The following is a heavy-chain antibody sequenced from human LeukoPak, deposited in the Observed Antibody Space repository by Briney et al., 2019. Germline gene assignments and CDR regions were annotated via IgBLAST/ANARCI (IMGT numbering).Heavy chain of an antibody. J-gene: IGHJ4*02. V-gene: IGHV3-15*01. Sequence: PGGSLRLSCAASGFTFSNAWMSWVRQAPGKGLEWVGRIKSKTDGGTTDYAAPVKGRFTISRDDSKNTLYLQMNSLRAEYTAVYYCARDRQIAYWGQGTLVTVSS. CDR1: GFTFSNAW. CDR3: ARDRQIAY. CDR2: IKSKTDGGTT.